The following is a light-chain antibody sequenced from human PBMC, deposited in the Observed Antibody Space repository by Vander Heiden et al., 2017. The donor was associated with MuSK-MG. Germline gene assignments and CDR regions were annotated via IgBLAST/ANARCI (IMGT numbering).Light chain of an antibody. CDR1: QDISNY. Sequence: DIQMTQSPCSRSASVGDRVTITCQASQDISNYLNWYQQKPGKAPKLLIYDASNVETGVPSRFSGSGSGTDFTFTISSLQPEDVATYYCQQEDNLPITFGRGTKVEIK. V-gene: IGKV1-33*01. CDR2: DAS. J-gene: IGKJ4*01. CDR3: QQEDNLPIT.